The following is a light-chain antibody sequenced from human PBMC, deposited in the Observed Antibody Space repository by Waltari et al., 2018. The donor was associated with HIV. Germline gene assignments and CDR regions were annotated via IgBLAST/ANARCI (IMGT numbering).Light chain of an antibody. J-gene: IGKJ2*01. CDR3: HQYYSTPRT. CDR2: WAS. V-gene: IGKV4-1*01. CDR1: QSLLYSSNNKNS. Sequence: DIVMTQSPDSLLVSLGEGATITCKSSQSLLYSSNNKNSLAWYQQRPGQPPKLLIYWASTRVSGVPDRVSGGGSGTNFTLTITSLQAEDVAVYYCHQYYSTPRTFGQGTKPEIK.